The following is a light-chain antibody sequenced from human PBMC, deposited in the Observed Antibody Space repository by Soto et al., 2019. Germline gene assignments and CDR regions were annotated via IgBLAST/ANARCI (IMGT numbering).Light chain of an antibody. J-gene: IGKJ1*01. Sequence: QVTQSPSTLSASVGDRVTITCRASQSITSWLAWYQQKPGKAPKLLIHKASSLESGVPSRFSGSGSGTEFTLTISSLQPDDFATYYCQHYNSYPWTFGQGTKVDIK. CDR1: QSITSW. CDR3: QHYNSYPWT. V-gene: IGKV1-5*03. CDR2: KAS.